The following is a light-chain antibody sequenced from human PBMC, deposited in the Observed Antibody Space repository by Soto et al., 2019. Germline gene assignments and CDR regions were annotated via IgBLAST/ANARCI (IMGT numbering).Light chain of an antibody. CDR3: QQYHSPPWA. CDR2: DAS. V-gene: IGKV3-11*01. J-gene: IGKJ1*01. CDR1: QSVNGL. Sequence: EIMLKQSPATLSLSPGERATLSCRASQSVNGLLGWYQQKPGQAPRLLIYDASKRATGIPARFSGSGFETDFTLTISSLEPEDSAVYYCQQYHSPPWAFGQGTKVEIK.